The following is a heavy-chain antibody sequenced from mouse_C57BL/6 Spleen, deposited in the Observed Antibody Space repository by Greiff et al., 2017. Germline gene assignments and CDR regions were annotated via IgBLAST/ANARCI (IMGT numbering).Heavy chain of an antibody. CDR1: GFTFSSYA. CDR2: ISDGGSYT. CDR3: ARVERWLEMDY. D-gene: IGHD2-3*01. J-gene: IGHJ4*01. V-gene: IGHV5-4*03. Sequence: EVMLVESGGGLVKPGGSLKLSCAASGFTFSSYAMSWVRQTPEKRLEWVATISDGGSYTYYPDNLKGRFTISRDNAKNNLYLQMSHLTSEDTAMYYCARVERWLEMDYWGQGTSVTVSS.